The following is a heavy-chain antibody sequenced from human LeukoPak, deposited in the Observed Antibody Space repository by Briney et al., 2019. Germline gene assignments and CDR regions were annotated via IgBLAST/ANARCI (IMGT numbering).Heavy chain of an antibody. CDR2: IYYSGST. D-gene: IGHD1-14*01. Sequence: SETLSLTCTVSGGSISSSSYYWGWIRQPPGKGLEWIGSIYYSGSTYYNPSLRSRVTISVDTSKNQFSLKLSSVTAADTAVYYCARQTIRYFDYWGQGTLVTVSS. CDR1: GGSISSSSYY. CDR3: ARQTIRYFDY. V-gene: IGHV4-39*01. J-gene: IGHJ4*02.